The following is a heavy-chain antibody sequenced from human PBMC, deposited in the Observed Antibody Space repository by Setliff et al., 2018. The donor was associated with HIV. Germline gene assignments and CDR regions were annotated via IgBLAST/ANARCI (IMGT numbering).Heavy chain of an antibody. J-gene: IGHJ4*02. V-gene: IGHV4-38-2*01. CDR3: AGRIATAAYYFDY. CDR2: IYHSGST. Sequence: SETLSLTCAVFGYSFSNGYYGGWLRQPPGKGPEWIGSIYHSGSTYYNPSLKSRVSISVDTSKNQFSLELRSVTAADTDVYYCAGRIATAAYYFDYWGRGTLVTVSS. D-gene: IGHD6-13*01. CDR1: GYSFSNGYY.